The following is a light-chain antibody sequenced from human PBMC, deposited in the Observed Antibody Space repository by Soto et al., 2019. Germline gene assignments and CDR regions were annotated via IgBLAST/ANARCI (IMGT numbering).Light chain of an antibody. CDR1: TSDVGTCNF. CDR3: SSRTETTNLV. V-gene: IGLV2-14*01. Sequence: QSALTQPASVSGSPGQSITISCTGTTSDVGTCNFVSWYQQHPGKAPKLILYEVTNRPSGVSNRFSGSKSGNTASLTISGLQADDEAEYFCSSRTETTNLVFGAGTKVTVL. J-gene: IGLJ2*01. CDR2: EVT.